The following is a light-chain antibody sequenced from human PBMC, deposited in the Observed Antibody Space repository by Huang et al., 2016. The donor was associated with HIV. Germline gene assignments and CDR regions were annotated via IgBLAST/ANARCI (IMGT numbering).Light chain of an antibody. CDR2: GAS. Sequence: VMTQSPATLPVSPGERATLSCRARQSVNNNLAWYQKKPGQAPRLVIYGASTRANDIPPRFSGSGSGTNCTLTINSLQSEDFALYFCQQYNEWPRTFGQGTKVEVK. V-gene: IGKV3-15*01. CDR3: QQYNEWPRT. J-gene: IGKJ1*01. CDR1: QSVNNN.